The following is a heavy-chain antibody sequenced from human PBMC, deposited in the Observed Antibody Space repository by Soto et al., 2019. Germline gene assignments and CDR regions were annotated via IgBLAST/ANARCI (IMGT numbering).Heavy chain of an antibody. D-gene: IGHD3-10*01. Sequence: QLQLQESGSGLVKPSQTLSLTCAVSGGSISSGGYSWSWIRQPPGKGLEWIGYMYNSESTYYNPSLNSRFTRTVARSKNQFSLMLSSVTAADTAVYYCARVPGPWGQGTLFTVSS. CDR2: MYNSEST. J-gene: IGHJ5*02. V-gene: IGHV4-30-2*01. CDR1: GGSISSGGYS. CDR3: ARVPGP.